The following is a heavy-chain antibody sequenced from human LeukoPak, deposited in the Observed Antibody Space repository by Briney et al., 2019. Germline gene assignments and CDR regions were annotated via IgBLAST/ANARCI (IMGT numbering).Heavy chain of an antibody. V-gene: IGHV3-30-3*01. D-gene: IGHD1-26*01. J-gene: IGHJ4*02. CDR3: AKIVGATNSDY. CDR1: GFTFSSYA. Sequence: PPGRSLRLSCAASGFTFSSYAMPWVRQAPGKGLEWVAVISYDGSNKYYADSVKGRFTISRDNSKNTLYLQMNSLRAEDTAVYYCAKIVGATNSDYRGQGTLVTVSS. CDR2: ISYDGSNK.